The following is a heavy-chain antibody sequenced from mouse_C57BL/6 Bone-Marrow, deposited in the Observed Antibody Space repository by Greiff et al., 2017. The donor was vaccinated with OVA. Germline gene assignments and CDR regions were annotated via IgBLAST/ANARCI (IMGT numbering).Heavy chain of an antibody. CDR3: ARRTTTVVATRYFDV. Sequence: EVQLQQSGPVLVKPGASVKMSCKASGYTFTDYYLNWVKQSHGNSLEWIGVITPYNGGTSYNQKFKGKATLTVDQSSCTAYMELNSLTSEDAAVYYCARRTTTVVATRYFDVWGTGTTVTVSS. J-gene: IGHJ1*03. CDR2: ITPYNGGT. D-gene: IGHD1-1*01. V-gene: IGHV1-19*01. CDR1: GYTFTDYY.